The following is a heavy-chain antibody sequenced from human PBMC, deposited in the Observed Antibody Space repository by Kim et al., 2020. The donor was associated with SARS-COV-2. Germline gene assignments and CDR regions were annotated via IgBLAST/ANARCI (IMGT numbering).Heavy chain of an antibody. V-gene: IGHV3-15*01. CDR3: TTDRDYLLLEGDY. CDR1: GFTFSNAW. J-gene: IGHJ4*02. Sequence: GGSLRLSCAASGFTFSNAWMSWVRQAPGKGLEWVGRIKSKTDGGTTDYAAPVKGRFTISRDDSKNTLYLQMNSLKTEDTAVYYCTTDRDYLLLEGDYWGQGTLVTVSS. D-gene: IGHD2-15*01. CDR2: IKSKTDGGTT.